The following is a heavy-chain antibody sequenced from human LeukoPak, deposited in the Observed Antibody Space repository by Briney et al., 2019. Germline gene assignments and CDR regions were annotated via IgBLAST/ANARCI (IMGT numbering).Heavy chain of an antibody. V-gene: IGHV1-69*01. J-gene: IGHJ6*03. CDR3: ASGERITMVRGVIGYYYYYMDV. Sequence: SSVKVSCKASGGTFSSYAISLVRQAPGQGLEWMGGIIPIFGTANYAQKFQGRVTITADESTSTAYMELSSLRSEDTAVYYCASGERITMVRGVIGYYYYYMDVWGKGTTVTVSS. CDR2: IIPIFGTA. CDR1: GGTFSSYA. D-gene: IGHD3-10*01.